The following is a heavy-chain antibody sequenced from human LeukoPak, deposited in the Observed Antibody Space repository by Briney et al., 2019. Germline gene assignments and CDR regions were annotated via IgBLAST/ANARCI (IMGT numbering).Heavy chain of an antibody. D-gene: IGHD3-3*01. V-gene: IGHV4-59*01. J-gene: IGHJ4*02. CDR1: GGSISSYY. CDR3: ARASLRTYYDFWSGYYIDHFDY. CDR2: IYYSGST. Sequence: PSKTLSLTCTVSGGSISSYYWSWIRQPPGKGLEWIGYIYYSGSTNYNPSLKSRVTISVDTSKNQFSLKLSSVTAADTAVYYCARASLRTYYDFWSGYYIDHFDYWGQGTLVTVSS.